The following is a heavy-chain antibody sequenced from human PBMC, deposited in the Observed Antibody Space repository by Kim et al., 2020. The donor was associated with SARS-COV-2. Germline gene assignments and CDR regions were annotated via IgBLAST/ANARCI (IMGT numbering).Heavy chain of an antibody. CDR1: GHTLSELS. V-gene: IGHV1-24*01. CDR2: FDPADGET. CDR3: ATGKYCSSANCHFDY. J-gene: IGHJ4*02. D-gene: IGHD2-2*01. Sequence: ASVKVSCKVSGHTLSELSIHWVRQAPGKGLEWMGGFDPADGETVFAQSFQGRVVMTEDTSTGTVYMELSSLRSEDTAVYYCATGKYCSSANCHFDYWGRGTLVTVSS.